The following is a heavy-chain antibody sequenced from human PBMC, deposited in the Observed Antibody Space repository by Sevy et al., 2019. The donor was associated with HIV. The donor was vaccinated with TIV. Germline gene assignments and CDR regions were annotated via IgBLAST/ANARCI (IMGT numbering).Heavy chain of an antibody. J-gene: IGHJ4*02. CDR3: AREGCTKPHDY. V-gene: IGHV3-23*01. CDR2: LSFGCGEI. D-gene: IGHD2-8*01. Sequence: GGALRLSCAASGFTFSKYSMSWVRQPPGKGLEWVSTLSFGCGEINYADYVKGRLTISRANSKSSVYLQMNNLRPEDTAVYYCAREGCTKPHDYWGQGTLVTVSS. CDR1: GFTFSKYS.